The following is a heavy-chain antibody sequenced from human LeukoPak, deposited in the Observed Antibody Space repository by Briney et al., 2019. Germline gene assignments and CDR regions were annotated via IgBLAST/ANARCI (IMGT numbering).Heavy chain of an antibody. V-gene: IGHV3-30*18. CDR3: AKDQGIVATTFDY. Sequence: PGRSLRLSCAASGFTFRSYGMHWVRQAPGKGLEWVAVISYDGSNKYYADSVKGRFTISRDNSKNTLYLQMNSLRAEDTAVYYCAKDQGIVATTFDYWGQGTLVTVSS. J-gene: IGHJ4*02. CDR2: ISYDGSNK. D-gene: IGHD5-12*01. CDR1: GFTFRSYG.